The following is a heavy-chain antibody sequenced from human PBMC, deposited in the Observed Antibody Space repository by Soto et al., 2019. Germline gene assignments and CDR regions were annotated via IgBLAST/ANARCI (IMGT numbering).Heavy chain of an antibody. CDR1: GYTFTNYG. CDR2: ISACNGDT. J-gene: IGHJ5*02. D-gene: IGHD1-1*01. V-gene: IGHV1-18*04. CDR3: ARDSLGTETTAWLDP. Sequence: QVQLVQSGAEVKKPGASVKVSCKASGYTFTNYGISWVRQAPGQGLEWMGWISACNGDTNYAQKVQGRVTMTTDTSASTAYMELRSLRSDDTAMYYCARDSLGTETTAWLDPWGQGTLVTVSS.